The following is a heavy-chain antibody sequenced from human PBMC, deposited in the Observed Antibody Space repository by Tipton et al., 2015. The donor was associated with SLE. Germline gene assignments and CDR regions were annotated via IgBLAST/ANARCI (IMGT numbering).Heavy chain of an antibody. CDR2: IYYSGST. J-gene: IGHJ5*02. CDR1: GGSISSYY. V-gene: IGHV4-59*01. CDR3: VRGYGSGSYYNGFDP. Sequence: TLSLTCTVSGGSISSYYWGWIRQPPGKGLEWIGSIYYSGSTNYNPSLKSRVTISVDTSKNQVSLKLNSVTAADTAVYYCVRGYGSGSYYNGFDPWGQGTLVTVSA. D-gene: IGHD3-10*01.